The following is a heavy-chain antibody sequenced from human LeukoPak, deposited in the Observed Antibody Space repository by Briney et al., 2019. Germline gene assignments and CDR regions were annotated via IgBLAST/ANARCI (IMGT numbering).Heavy chain of an antibody. J-gene: IGHJ4*02. CDR2: IRPDGSGE. CDR1: KFTFSTYW. V-gene: IGHV3-7*03. D-gene: IGHD2-8*02. CDR3: ARDCGAAITGPRFDL. Sequence: GGSLRLSCVASKFTFSTYWMSWVRQAPGKGLEWVAMIRPDGSGEYYVDSVKGRFTIFRDNVNYSLYLQMNSLTAEDTAVYYCARDCGAAITGPRFDLWGQGARVTVSS.